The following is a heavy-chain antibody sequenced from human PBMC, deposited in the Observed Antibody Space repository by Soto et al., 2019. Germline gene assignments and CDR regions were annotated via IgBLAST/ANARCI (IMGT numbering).Heavy chain of an antibody. CDR3: AHSYDFWRLSCFIY. Sequence: QITLKESGPTLVKPTQPLMLTCTFSGFSLSTRGVGVAWIRQPPGKAMEWLALIYWDDDKRYSPSLKSRLTITQDTSKNQVVLTVTNMDPVDTATYYCAHSYDFWRLSCFIYWGQGTLVTVSS. CDR2: IYWDDDK. V-gene: IGHV2-5*02. J-gene: IGHJ4*02. D-gene: IGHD3-3*01. CDR1: GFSLSTRGVG.